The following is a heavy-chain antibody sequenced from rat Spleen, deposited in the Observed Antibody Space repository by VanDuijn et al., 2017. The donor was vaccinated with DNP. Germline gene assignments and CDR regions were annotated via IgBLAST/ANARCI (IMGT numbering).Heavy chain of an antibody. J-gene: IGHJ2*01. CDR1: GYSITSNY. D-gene: IGHD1-7*01. CDR3: ARWTRYFDY. CDR2: ISYSDSS. V-gene: IGHV3-1*01. Sequence: EVQLQESGSGLVKPSQSLSLTCSVTGYSITSNYWGWIRKFPGNKLEYIGHISYSDSSNYNPSLKSRISITRETSKNHFFLHLNSVTTEDTATYYCARWTRYFDYWGQGVMVTVSS.